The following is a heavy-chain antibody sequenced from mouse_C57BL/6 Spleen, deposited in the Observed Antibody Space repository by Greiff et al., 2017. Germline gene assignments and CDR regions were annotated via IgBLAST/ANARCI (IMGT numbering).Heavy chain of an antibody. CDR1: GFTFSSYA. CDR2: ISDGGSYT. D-gene: IGHD2-3*01. Sequence: EVHLVESGGGLVKPGGSLKLSCAASGFTFSSYAMSWVRQTPEKRLEWVATISDGGSYTYYPDNVKGRFTISRDNAKNNLYLQMSHLKSEDTTMYYCARDGYSWGQGTLVTVSA. V-gene: IGHV5-4*01. CDR3: ARDGYS. J-gene: IGHJ3*01.